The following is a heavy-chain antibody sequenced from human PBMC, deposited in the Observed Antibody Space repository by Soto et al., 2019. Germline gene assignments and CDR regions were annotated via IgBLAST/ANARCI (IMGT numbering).Heavy chain of an antibody. Sequence: SLRLSCAASGFTFSSYAMHWVRQAPGKGLEYVSAISSNGGSTYYADSVKGRFTISRDNSKNTLYLQMGSLRAEDMAVYYCARSLSHSSGYYYYGMDVWGQGTTVTV. J-gene: IGHJ6*02. CDR3: ARSLSHSSGYYYYGMDV. CDR1: GFTFSSYA. CDR2: ISSNGGST. D-gene: IGHD6-19*01. V-gene: IGHV3-64*02.